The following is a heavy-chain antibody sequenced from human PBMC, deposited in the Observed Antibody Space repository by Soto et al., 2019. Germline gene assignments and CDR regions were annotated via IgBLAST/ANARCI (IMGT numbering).Heavy chain of an antibody. D-gene: IGHD3-10*01. CDR3: TRGPRPISTGTGAY. CDR1: GFIFKMYW. Sequence: GGSLRLSCAASGFIFKMYWMHWVRQSPGKGLVWISRIYNDGTYSDYADSVRGRFAISRDNVNDTLYLQMNNLRAEDSGLYYCTRGPRPISTGTGAYWGQGTQVTVSS. CDR2: IYNDGTYS. J-gene: IGHJ4*02. V-gene: IGHV3-74*01.